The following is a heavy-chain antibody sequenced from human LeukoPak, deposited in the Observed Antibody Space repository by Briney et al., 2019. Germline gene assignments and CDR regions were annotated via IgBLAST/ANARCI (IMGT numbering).Heavy chain of an antibody. CDR3: AREGRGDIVVVPAAMGGAYFDY. CDR1: GGPISSGGYY. Sequence: PSETLSLTCTVSGGPISSGGYYWSWIRQHPGKGLEWIGYIYYSWSTYYNPSLKSRVTISVDTSKNQFSLKLSSVTAADTAVYYCAREGRGDIVVVPAAMGGAYFDYWGQGTLVTVSS. CDR2: IYYSWST. V-gene: IGHV4-31*03. D-gene: IGHD2-2*01. J-gene: IGHJ4*02.